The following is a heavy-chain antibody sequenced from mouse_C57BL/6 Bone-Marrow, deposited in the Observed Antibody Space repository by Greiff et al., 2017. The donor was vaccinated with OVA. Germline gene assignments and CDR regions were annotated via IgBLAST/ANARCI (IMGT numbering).Heavy chain of an antibody. CDR3: ARDGSSYDY. CDR1: GYTFTSYW. Sequence: QVQLQQPGAELVKPGASVKMSCKASGYTFTSYWITWVKQRPGQGLEWIGDIYPGSGSTNYNEKFKSKATLTVDPSSSPAYMQLSSLTSEDSAVYYCARDGSSYDYWGQGTTLTVSS. CDR2: IYPGSGST. D-gene: IGHD1-1*01. V-gene: IGHV1-55*01. J-gene: IGHJ2*01.